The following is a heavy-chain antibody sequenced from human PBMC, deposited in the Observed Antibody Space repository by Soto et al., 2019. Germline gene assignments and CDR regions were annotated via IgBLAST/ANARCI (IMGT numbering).Heavy chain of an antibody. D-gene: IGHD2-21*01. CDR2: IYYSGST. CDR3: AREIDRTYGMDV. V-gene: IGHV4-59*01. J-gene: IGHJ6*02. Sequence: SETLSLTCTVSGGSISSYYWSCIRQPPGKGLEWIGYIYYSGSTNYNPSLKSRVTISVDTSKNQFSLKLSSVTAADTAVYYCAREIDRTYGMDVWGQGTTVTVSS. CDR1: GGSISSYY.